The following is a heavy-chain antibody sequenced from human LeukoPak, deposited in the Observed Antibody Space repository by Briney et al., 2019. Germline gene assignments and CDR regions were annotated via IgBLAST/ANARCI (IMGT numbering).Heavy chain of an antibody. CDR1: GFTFSSYA. V-gene: IGHV3-23*01. CDR3: AKDGQSGYSYG. CDR2: ISGSGGST. Sequence: GGSLRLSCAASGFTFSSYAMSWVRQAPGKGLEWVSAISGSGGSTYYADSVKGRFTISRDNSKNTLYLLMNSLRAEDTAVYYCAKDGQSGYSYGGGQGTLVTVSS. J-gene: IGHJ4*02. D-gene: IGHD5-18*01.